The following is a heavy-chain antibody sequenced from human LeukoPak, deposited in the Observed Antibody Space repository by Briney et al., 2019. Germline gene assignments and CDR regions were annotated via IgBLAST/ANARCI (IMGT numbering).Heavy chain of an antibody. V-gene: IGHV4-34*01. D-gene: IGHD2-2*01. Sequence: SETLSLTCALYGQSFNGYYWSWIRQPPGKGLEWIGEINHSGSTKYNPSLKSRVTISVDTSKNQFSLEMSSVNAGDTAVYYCARSSSTIARGITPKNYYYYMDVWRKGPTVPVSS. CDR3: ARSSSTIARGITPKNYYYYMDV. CDR2: INHSGST. J-gene: IGHJ6*03. CDR1: GQSFNGYY.